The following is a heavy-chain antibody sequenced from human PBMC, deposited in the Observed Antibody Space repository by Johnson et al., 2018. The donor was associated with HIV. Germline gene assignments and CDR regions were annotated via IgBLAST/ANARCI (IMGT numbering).Heavy chain of an antibody. J-gene: IGHJ3*02. Sequence: MQLVESGGGVVQPGRSLRLSCAASGFTFSSYGMHWVRQAPGKGLEWVAFIRYDGSNKYYADSVKGRFTISRDNSKNTLYLQMNSLRAEDTAVYYCASRGREIVEAGILGAFDIWGQGTMVTVSS. CDR2: IRYDGSNK. CDR1: GFTFSSYG. D-gene: IGHD6-13*01. V-gene: IGHV3-30*02. CDR3: ASRGREIVEAGILGAFDI.